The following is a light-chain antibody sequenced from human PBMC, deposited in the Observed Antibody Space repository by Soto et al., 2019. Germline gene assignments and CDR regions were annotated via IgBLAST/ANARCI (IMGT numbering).Light chain of an antibody. CDR1: SSDVGGYNY. Sequence: QSVLTQPPSASGSPGQSVTISCTGTSSDVGGYNYVSWYQQHPGKAPKLMIYEVNKRPSGVPDRFSGSKSGNTASLTVSGLQAGDEADYYCSSYAGSNNFGYVFGTGTKVTVL. CDR2: EVN. V-gene: IGLV2-8*01. J-gene: IGLJ1*01. CDR3: SSYAGSNNFGYV.